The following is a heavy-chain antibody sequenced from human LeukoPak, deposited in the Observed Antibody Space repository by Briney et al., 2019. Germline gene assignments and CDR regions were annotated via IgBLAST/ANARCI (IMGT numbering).Heavy chain of an antibody. CDR2: VSLGGGSR. D-gene: IGHD4-17*01. CDR1: GFTFNKYA. V-gene: IGHV3-23*01. Sequence: PGTSLSLSCAASGFTFNKYAMSWVRQAPEKGLEWVSSVSLGGGSREYADSVKGRFTISRDNSQNTLYLQLNSLRVEDTAVYYCAKLSTYGDSTEDHWGQGTLVTVSS. CDR3: AKLSTYGDSTEDH. J-gene: IGHJ4*02.